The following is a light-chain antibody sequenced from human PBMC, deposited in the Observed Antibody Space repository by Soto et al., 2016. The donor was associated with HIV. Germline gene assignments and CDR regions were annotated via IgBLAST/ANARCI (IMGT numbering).Light chain of an antibody. Sequence: SYVLTQPPSVSVAPGKTARITCGGNNIGSKSVHWYQQKPGQAPVLVVYDDSGRPLEIPERFSGSNSGNTATLTISRVEAGDEADYYCQVWDSSSDHGVFGGGTKLTAL. J-gene: IGLJ3*02. CDR1: NIGSKS. CDR2: DDS. CDR3: QVWDSSSDHGV. V-gene: IGLV3-21*03.